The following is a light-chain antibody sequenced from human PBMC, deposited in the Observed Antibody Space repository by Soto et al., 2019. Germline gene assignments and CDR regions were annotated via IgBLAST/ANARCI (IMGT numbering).Light chain of an antibody. CDR1: QSISTW. Sequence: DIQMTQSPSTLSASVGDRVTLTCRASQSISTWLAWYQQKPGKAPKLLIYKASILESGVPSRFSGSGSGTEFSLTISGLQPDDFATYYCQQYNAYPYDFGQGTKLGIK. J-gene: IGKJ2*01. CDR3: QQYNAYPYD. V-gene: IGKV1-5*03. CDR2: KAS.